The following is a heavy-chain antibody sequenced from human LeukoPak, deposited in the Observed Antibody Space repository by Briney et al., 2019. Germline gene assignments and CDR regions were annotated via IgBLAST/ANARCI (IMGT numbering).Heavy chain of an antibody. CDR1: GFTFSSYA. Sequence: PGGSLRLSCAASGFTFSSYAVSWVRQAPGKGLEWVSHINGSGGSTYYADYVKGRFTISRDNTKNTLYLQMNSLRDEDTAVYYSAKDSRRAAAYDHFDYWGQGTLVTVSS. J-gene: IGHJ4*02. V-gene: IGHV3-23*01. CDR3: AKDSRRAAAYDHFDY. D-gene: IGHD6-13*01. CDR2: INGSGGST.